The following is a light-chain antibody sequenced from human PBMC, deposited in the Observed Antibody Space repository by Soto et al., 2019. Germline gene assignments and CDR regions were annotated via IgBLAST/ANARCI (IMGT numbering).Light chain of an antibody. CDR3: QQSYSTPRT. Sequence: AIRMTQSPSSFSASTGDRVTITCRESQGISSYLGWYQQKPGKAPKSLIYAASTLQSGVPSRFSGSGSGTDFTLTISYLQPEDFATYFCQQSYSTPRTFGQGTKVDIK. CDR1: QGISSY. V-gene: IGKV1-8*01. J-gene: IGKJ1*01. CDR2: AAS.